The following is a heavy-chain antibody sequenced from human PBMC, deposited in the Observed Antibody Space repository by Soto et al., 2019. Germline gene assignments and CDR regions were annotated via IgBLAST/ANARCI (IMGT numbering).Heavy chain of an antibody. D-gene: IGHD5-12*01. J-gene: IGHJ4*02. CDR3: ASNIVSTNV. Sequence: QVQLVQSGAEAKMPGSSVKVSCKASGGTFSIYVITWVRQAPGQGFEWMGGITPIFGTTTYAQKFQGRVTIIADESTSTAYMELSGLRSEDTAVYYCASNIVSTNVWGQGTRVTVSS. CDR1: GGTFSIYV. V-gene: IGHV1-69*01. CDR2: ITPIFGTT.